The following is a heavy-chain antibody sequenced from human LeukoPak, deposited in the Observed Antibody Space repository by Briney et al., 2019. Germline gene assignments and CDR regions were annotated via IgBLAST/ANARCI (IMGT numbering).Heavy chain of an antibody. V-gene: IGHV4-39*07. CDR3: TRTAAALNDY. CDR2: MHYSGRT. J-gene: IGHJ4*02. CDR1: GGSITTTYS. Sequence: PSETLSLTCTVSGGSITTTYSWGWIRQSPGMGLEWLGSMHYSGRTYDNPSLKSRVTISVDTSKNQFSLKLSSVTAADTAVYYCTRTAAALNDYWGQGTLVTVSS. D-gene: IGHD6-13*01.